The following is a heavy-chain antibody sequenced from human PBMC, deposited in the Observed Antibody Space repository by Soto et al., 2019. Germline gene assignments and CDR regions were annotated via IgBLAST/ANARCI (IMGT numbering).Heavy chain of an antibody. J-gene: IGHJ4*02. D-gene: IGHD5-18*01. CDR3: ERGGYSYVSDY. CDR2: INSDVSST. Sequence: GGSLRLSCAASGFTFNTYWMHWVRQAPGKGLVWVSRINSDVSSTSYADSVKGRFTISRDNAKNTLYLLMNSLGADDAAVYYCERGGYSYVSDYWGQGTLVTVSS. CDR1: GFTFNTYW. V-gene: IGHV3-74*01.